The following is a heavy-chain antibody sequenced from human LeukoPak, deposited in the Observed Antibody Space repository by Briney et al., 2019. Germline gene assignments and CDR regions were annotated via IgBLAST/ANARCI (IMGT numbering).Heavy chain of an antibody. CDR2: ISVYNDDT. CDR1: GYTFTNYG. CDR3: AREGPYTSGWYNMDY. D-gene: IGHD6-19*01. V-gene: IGHV1-18*01. J-gene: IGHJ4*02. Sequence: GASVKVSCKASGYTFTNYGISWVRQAPGQGLEWVGWISVYNDDTKYAQKLQGRVTMTTGTSTSTAYMELTSLRSDDTAVYYCAREGPYTSGWYNMDYWGQGTLVTVSS.